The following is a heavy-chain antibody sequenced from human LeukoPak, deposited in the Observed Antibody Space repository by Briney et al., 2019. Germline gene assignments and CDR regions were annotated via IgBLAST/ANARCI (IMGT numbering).Heavy chain of an antibody. D-gene: IGHD5-18*01. CDR1: GYSFTSYW. Sequence: KLEESLKISCKGSGYSFTSYWISWVRQMPGKGLEWMGRITPSDYYTNYSPSFQGHVTISADKSISTAYLQWSSLKASDTAMYYCARSPLRGYSYGYEDEYFQHWGQGTLVTVSS. V-gene: IGHV5-10-1*01. CDR2: ITPSDYYT. CDR3: ARSPLRGYSYGYEDEYFQH. J-gene: IGHJ1*01.